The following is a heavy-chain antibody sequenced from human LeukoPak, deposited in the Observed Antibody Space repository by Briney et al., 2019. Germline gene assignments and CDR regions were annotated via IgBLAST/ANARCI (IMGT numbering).Heavy chain of an antibody. CDR2: TYYRSKWYY. D-gene: IGHD6-13*01. CDR1: GDSVSSNTAA. Sequence: SQTLSLTCAISGDSVSSNTAAWYWIRQSPSRGLEWLGRTYYRSKWYYEYAVSVRSRITTNADTSKNQFSLQLNSVTPEDTAVYYCARRAAAYFDYWGQGTLVTVSS. CDR3: ARRAAAYFDY. J-gene: IGHJ4*02. V-gene: IGHV6-1*01.